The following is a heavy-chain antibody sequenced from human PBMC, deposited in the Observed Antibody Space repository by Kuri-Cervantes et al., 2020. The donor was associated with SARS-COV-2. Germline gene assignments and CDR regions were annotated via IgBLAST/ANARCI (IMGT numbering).Heavy chain of an antibody. Sequence: GESLKISCAASGFTFSSYWMSWVRQAPGKGLEWVALIRYDGSKKYYPDSVKGRFTISRDDSQNMLYLQMYSLRAEDTAVYYCAKDREGATFLDIWGQGTMVTVSS. V-gene: IGHV3-30*02. CDR3: AKDREGATFLDI. CDR1: GFTFSSYW. CDR2: IRYDGSKK. D-gene: IGHD1-26*01. J-gene: IGHJ3*02.